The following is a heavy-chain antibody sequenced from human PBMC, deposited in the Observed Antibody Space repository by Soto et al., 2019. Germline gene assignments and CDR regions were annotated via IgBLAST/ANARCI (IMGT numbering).Heavy chain of an antibody. CDR2: ISYNGRT. D-gene: IGHD3-22*01. J-gene: IGHJ4*03. CDR3: GRPEVVVIRCDC. V-gene: IGHV4-31*03. CDR1: GGSISRGGYL. Sequence: SETLSLTCNVSGGSISRGGYLWSWIRQHPGKGREWLGLISYNGRTSYNPSLKRRVTISADTSKNQTSLELNSVTAADTAVYYCGRPEVVVIRCDCWGQGTPVAVCS.